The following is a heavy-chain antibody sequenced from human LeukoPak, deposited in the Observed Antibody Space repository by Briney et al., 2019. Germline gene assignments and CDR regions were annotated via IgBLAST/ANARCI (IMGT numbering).Heavy chain of an antibody. CDR1: GFTFSSYA. J-gene: IGHJ6*02. CDR2: ISGSGGST. V-gene: IGHV3-23*01. D-gene: IGHD6-13*01. Sequence: GGSLRLSCAASGFTFSSYAMSWVRQAPGKGLEWVSAISGSGGSTYYADSVKGRFTISRDNSKNTLYLQMNSLRAEDTAVYYCARDSPYSSYYGMDVWGQGTTVTVSS. CDR3: ARDSPYSSYYGMDV.